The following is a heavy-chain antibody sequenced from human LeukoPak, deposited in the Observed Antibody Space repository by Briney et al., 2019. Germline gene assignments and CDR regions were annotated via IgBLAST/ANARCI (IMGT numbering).Heavy chain of an antibody. CDR1: GYTFTNHA. CDR3: ARPGASSPGNWFDS. CDR2: IDAASGNT. V-gene: IGHV1-3*01. D-gene: IGHD6-13*01. Sequence: ASVKVSCKASGYTFTNHAIHWVRQVPGQGLEWMAWIDAASGNTKYSQKFQGRDNMARDTSASIVYMELSGLRSEDTAVYYCARPGASSPGNWFDSWGQGTLVTVSS. J-gene: IGHJ5*01.